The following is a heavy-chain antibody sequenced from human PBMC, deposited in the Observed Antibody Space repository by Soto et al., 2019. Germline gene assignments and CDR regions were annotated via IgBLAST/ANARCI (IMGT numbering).Heavy chain of an antibody. CDR3: ARDRVTTLGGMDV. Sequence: PWETLSLTCTVSGGSISSGGYYWSWIRQHPGKGLEWIGYIYYSGSTYYNPSLKSRVTISVDTSKNQFSLKLSSVTAADTAVYYCARDRVTTLGGMDVWGQGTTVTVSS. CDR1: GGSISSGGYY. J-gene: IGHJ6*02. V-gene: IGHV4-31*03. D-gene: IGHD4-4*01. CDR2: IYYSGST.